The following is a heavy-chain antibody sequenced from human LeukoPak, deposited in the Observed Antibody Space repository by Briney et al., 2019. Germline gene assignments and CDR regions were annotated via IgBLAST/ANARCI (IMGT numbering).Heavy chain of an antibody. V-gene: IGHV4-38-2*01. CDR1: GHSISSGYY. Sequence: SETLSLTCAVSGHSISSGYYWGWIRQPPVKGLEWIGYIYHSGSTYYNPSLKSRVIISVDTSKSHCSLKLTSVTAADTAVYYCVSQYDRSGYYAFDYWGQGTLVTVTS. CDR3: VSQYDRSGYYAFDY. J-gene: IGHJ4*02. CDR2: IYHSGST. D-gene: IGHD3-22*01.